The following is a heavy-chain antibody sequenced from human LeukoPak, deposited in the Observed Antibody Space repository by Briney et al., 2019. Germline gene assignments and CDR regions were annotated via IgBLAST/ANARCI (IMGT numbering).Heavy chain of an antibody. J-gene: IGHJ4*02. CDR3: ARGGFDWLFWYYFDY. CDR1: GFTFSSYA. D-gene: IGHD3-9*01. Sequence: GRSLRLSCAASGFTFSSYAMHWVRQAPGKGLEYVSAISSNGGSTYYADSVKGRFTISRDNSKNTLYLQMGSLRAEDMAVYYCARGGFDWLFWYYFDYWGQGTLVTVSS. V-gene: IGHV3-64*02. CDR2: ISSNGGST.